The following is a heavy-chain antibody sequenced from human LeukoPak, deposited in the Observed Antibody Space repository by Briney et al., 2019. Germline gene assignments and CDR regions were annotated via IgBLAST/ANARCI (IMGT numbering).Heavy chain of an antibody. CDR2: IYYSGST. V-gene: IGHV4-39*07. CDR1: GGSISSSSYY. Sequence: SETLSLTCTVSGGSISSSSYYWGWIRQPPGKGLEWIGSIYYSGSTYYNPSLKSRVTISVDTSKNQFSLKLSSVTAADTAVYYCARGPLFDPWGQGTLVTVSS. J-gene: IGHJ5*02. CDR3: ARGPLFDP.